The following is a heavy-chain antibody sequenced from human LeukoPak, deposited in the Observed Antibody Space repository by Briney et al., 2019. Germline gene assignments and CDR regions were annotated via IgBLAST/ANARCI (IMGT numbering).Heavy chain of an antibody. V-gene: IGHV4-4*07. D-gene: IGHD2-8*02. CDR3: ARGPLSTGYFDF. Sequence: AETLSLTCTVSGDFISPYYWSWIRQPAGKELEGIGRVYPSGSTNHNPSLKRRRTISIHTSKNQFSLNLPSVTAAQTAVYFCARGPLSTGYFDFWGQGALVTVSS. CDR1: GDFISPYY. J-gene: IGHJ4*02. CDR2: VYPSGST.